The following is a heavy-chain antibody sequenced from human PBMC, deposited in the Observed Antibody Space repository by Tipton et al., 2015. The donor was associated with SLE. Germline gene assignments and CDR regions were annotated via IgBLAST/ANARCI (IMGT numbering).Heavy chain of an antibody. V-gene: IGHV4-59*04. D-gene: IGHD1-14*01. Sequence: TLSLTCTVSGGSISNYYWGWFRQSPVKGLEWIGIVYRTAYYNPSLKSRVTVSVETSKNEVSLKLNSVTASDTAVYYCVSGVGNTGRFHYWGQGALVTVSS. CDR3: VSGVGNTGRFHY. CDR1: GGSISNYY. J-gene: IGHJ4*02. CDR2: VYRTA.